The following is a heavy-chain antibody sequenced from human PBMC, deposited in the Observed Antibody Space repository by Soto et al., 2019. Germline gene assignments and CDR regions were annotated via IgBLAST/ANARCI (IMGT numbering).Heavy chain of an antibody. V-gene: IGHV5-10-1*04. CDR1: GYSFTSYW. J-gene: IGHJ4*02. D-gene: IGHD5-18*01. Sequence: PGESLKISCKGSGYSFTSYWISWVRQMPGKGLERMGRIDPSDSYTNYDPSLQSRVTISVDTSKNEFSLRLTSVTAADTAVYYCARDGLLEAYSYGLLDYWGPGSLVTVS. CDR2: IDPSDSYT. CDR3: ARDGLLEAYSYGLLDY.